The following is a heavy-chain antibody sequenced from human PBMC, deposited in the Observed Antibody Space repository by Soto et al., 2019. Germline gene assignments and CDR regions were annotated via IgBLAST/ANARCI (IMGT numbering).Heavy chain of an antibody. CDR1: GYTFPSCD. CDR2: MNPNSGNT. V-gene: IGHV1-8*01. D-gene: IGHD1-26*01. J-gene: IGHJ4*02. CDR3: ARGPTTWFDY. Sequence: GASVTVSCKASGYTFPSCDINWVRQATGQGLEWMGWMNPNSGNTGYAQKFQGRVTMTRNTSISTAYMELSSLRSEDTAVYYCARGPTTWFDYWGQGTLVTVSS.